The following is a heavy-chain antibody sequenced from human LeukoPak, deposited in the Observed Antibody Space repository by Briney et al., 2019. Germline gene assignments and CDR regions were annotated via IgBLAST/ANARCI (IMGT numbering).Heavy chain of an antibody. CDR3: ARGSGSCFDL. CDR1: GFTFSSYG. V-gene: IGHV3-74*01. CDR2: ILSDGSYT. Sequence: GGSLRLSCAASGFTFSSYGMHWVRQVPGKGLEWVSRILSDGSYTSYADSVRGRFTISRDNAKNTLNLQMNSLRVEDTAVYYCARGSGSCFDLWGQGTLVTVSS. J-gene: IGHJ5*02. D-gene: IGHD1-26*01.